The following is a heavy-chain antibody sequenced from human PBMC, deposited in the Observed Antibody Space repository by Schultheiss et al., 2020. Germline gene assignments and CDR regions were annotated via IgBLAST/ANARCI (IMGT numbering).Heavy chain of an antibody. CDR2: ITPSGTT. J-gene: IGHJ4*02. V-gene: IGHV4-34*01. CDR1: GGSFNDYY. CDR3: ARGLGSGWTDY. D-gene: IGHD6-19*01. Sequence: SETLSLTCALYGGSFNDYYWTWIRQSPEKGLEWIGEITPSGTTNCQSSLRSRLTISVDMSKNQISLRLTSVTAADTAVYYCARGLGSGWTDYWGQGTLVNVSS.